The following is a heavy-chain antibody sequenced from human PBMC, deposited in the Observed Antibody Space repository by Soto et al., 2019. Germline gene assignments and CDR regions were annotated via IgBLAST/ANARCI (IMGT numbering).Heavy chain of an antibody. D-gene: IGHD1-1*01. CDR3: ARVWVGTTFAYYYGMDV. CDR1: GYTFTTYG. Sequence: QVQLVQSGAEVKKPGASVKVSCKASGYTFTTYGINRVRQAPGQGLEWMGWISAYNGNTNYAQKLQGRVTMTTDTSTSTAYMELRIMRSDDTAVYYCARVWVGTTFAYYYGMDVWGQGTTVTVS. V-gene: IGHV1-18*01. CDR2: ISAYNGNT. J-gene: IGHJ6*02.